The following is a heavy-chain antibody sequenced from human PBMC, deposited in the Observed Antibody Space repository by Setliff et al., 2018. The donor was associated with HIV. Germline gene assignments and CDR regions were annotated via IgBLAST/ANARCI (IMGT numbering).Heavy chain of an antibody. CDR2: IYTSGST. J-gene: IGHJ4*02. CDR1: GGSISSASYY. Sequence: SETLSLTCTVSGGSISSASYYWSWIRQPAGKGLEWIGRIYTSGSTNYNPSLESRVTVSVDTSKNQFSLKLTSVAAADTARYYCVSASGAYPYAVEYWGQGTLVTVSS. CDR3: VSASGAYPYAVEY. V-gene: IGHV4-61*02. D-gene: IGHD1-26*01.